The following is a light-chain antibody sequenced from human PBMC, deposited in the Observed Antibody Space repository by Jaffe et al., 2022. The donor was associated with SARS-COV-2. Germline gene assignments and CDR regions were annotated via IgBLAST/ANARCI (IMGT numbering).Light chain of an antibody. CDR3: MQSLQTPPFT. J-gene: IGKJ3*01. Sequence: DIVMTQSPLSLPVTPGEPASISCRSSQSLLHSNGYNSLDWYLQKPGQSPQLLIYLGSNRASGVPDRFSGSGSGTDFTLKISRVEAEDVGLYYCMQSLQTPPFTFGPGTKVDIK. CDR1: QSLLHSNGYNS. CDR2: LGS. V-gene: IGKV2-28*01.